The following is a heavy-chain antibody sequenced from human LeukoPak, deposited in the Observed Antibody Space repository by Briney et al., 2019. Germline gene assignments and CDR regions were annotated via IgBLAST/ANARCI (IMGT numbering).Heavy chain of an antibody. Sequence: GGTLRLSCAASGFTVSSNYMSWVRQAPGKGLEWVSLIYSGGSTYYADSVKGRFTISRDNSKNPLYLQMNSLRAEDTAVYYCARVYSGSYFDYWCQGTQVGVSS. D-gene: IGHD1-26*01. V-gene: IGHV3-53*01. CDR3: ARVYSGSYFDY. CDR2: IYSGGST. CDR1: GFTVSSNY. J-gene: IGHJ4*02.